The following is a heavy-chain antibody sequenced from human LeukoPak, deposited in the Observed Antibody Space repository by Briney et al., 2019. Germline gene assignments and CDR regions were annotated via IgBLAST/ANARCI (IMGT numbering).Heavy chain of an antibody. V-gene: IGHV3-23*01. Sequence: GGSLRLSCIASGFRLSGYAMSWVRQAPGKGLEWVSTISGGGDAAYYADSVKGRFTISRDNSKNTLYLQMNSLRAEDTAVYHCSRKYDSSGYFDYWGRGTLVTVSS. D-gene: IGHD3-22*01. J-gene: IGHJ4*02. CDR2: ISGGGDAA. CDR3: SRKYDSSGYFDY. CDR1: GFRLSGYA.